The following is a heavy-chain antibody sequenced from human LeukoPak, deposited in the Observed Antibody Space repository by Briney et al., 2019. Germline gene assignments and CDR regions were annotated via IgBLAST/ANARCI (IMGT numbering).Heavy chain of an antibody. CDR2: INHSGST. CDR1: GGSFSGSY. J-gene: IGHJ4*02. CDR3: ARPRYGSGSLDS. Sequence: KASETLSLTCAVYGGSFSGSYWTWIRQPPGKGLEWIGEINHSGSTTYNPSLNNRVTISVDTSKNQFSLKLSSVTAADTAVYYCARPRYGSGSLDSWGQGTRVTVSS. V-gene: IGHV4-34*01. D-gene: IGHD3-10*01.